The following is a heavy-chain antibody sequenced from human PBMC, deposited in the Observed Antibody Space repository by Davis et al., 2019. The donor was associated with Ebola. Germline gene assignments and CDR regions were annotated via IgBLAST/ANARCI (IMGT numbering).Heavy chain of an antibody. CDR2: ISYDGSNK. CDR1: GFTFSSYG. J-gene: IGHJ4*02. CDR3: AKVGQRLGELSADFDY. D-gene: IGHD3-16*02. Sequence: PGGSLRLSCAASGFTFSSYGMHWVRQAPGKGLEWVAVISYDGSNKYYADSVKGRFTISRDNSKNTLYLQMNSLRAEDTAVYYCAKVGQRLGELSADFDYWGQGTLVTVSS. V-gene: IGHV3-30*18.